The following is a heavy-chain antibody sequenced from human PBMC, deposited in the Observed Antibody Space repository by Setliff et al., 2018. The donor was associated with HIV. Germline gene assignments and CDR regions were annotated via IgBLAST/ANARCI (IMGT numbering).Heavy chain of an antibody. CDR2: IHHSGST. J-gene: IGHJ4*02. V-gene: IGHV4-4*02. Sequence: KSSETLSLTCGVSGDSVRKSNWWNWVRQTPGKGLEWIGEIHHSGSTNYNPSLESRVTISIDKSKNQFSLKMTSVTAADTAVYNCVRNGYYSLDYWGQGTLVTVSS. CDR3: VRNGYYSLDY. CDR1: GDSVRKSNW. D-gene: IGHD3-22*01.